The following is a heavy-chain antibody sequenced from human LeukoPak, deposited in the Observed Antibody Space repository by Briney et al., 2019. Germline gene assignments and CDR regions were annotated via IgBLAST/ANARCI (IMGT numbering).Heavy chain of an antibody. D-gene: IGHD3-10*01. V-gene: IGHV4-34*01. CDR2: INHSGST. CDR1: GGSFSGYY. Sequence: SETLSLTCAVYGGSFSGYYWIWSRQPPGKGLEWIGEINHSGSTNYNPSLKSRVTISVDTSKNQFSLKLSSVTAADTAVYYCARKRITMVRGVGNHFDYWGQGTLVTVSS. J-gene: IGHJ4*02. CDR3: ARKRITMVRGVGNHFDY.